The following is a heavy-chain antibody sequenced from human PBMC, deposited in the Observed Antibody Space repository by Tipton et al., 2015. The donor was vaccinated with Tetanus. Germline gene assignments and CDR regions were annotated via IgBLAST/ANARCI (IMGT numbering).Heavy chain of an antibody. CDR2: TYPGDFDT. Sequence: QLVQSGGVVRKPGESLKISCKGFGISFTNYWIGWVRQMPGKGLELMGITYPGDFDTRYSPSFQGLVTISADRSNSTASLQWSSLKAPDTAMYYCARLDAGDRYFDFWGQGTLVTVTS. CDR3: ARLDAGDRYFDF. CDR1: GISFTNYW. D-gene: IGHD3-10*01. V-gene: IGHV5-51*03. J-gene: IGHJ4*02.